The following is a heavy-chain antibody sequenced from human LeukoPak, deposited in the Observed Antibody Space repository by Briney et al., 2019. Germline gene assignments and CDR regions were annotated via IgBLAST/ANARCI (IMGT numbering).Heavy chain of an antibody. CDR1: GFTFDDYA. D-gene: IGHD3-3*01. Sequence: GRSLRLSCAASGFTFDDYAMPWVRQAPGKGLEWVSGISWNSGSIGYADSVKGRFTISRDDSKNTLYLQMNSLRAEDTAVYYCARVDRFLYYFEYWGQGTLVTVSS. CDR2: ISWNSGSI. CDR3: ARVDRFLYYFEY. J-gene: IGHJ4*02. V-gene: IGHV3-9*01.